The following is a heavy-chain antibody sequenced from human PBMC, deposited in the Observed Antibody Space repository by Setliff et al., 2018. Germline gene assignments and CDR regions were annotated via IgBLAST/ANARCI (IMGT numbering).Heavy chain of an antibody. V-gene: IGHV1-18*01. CDR2: ISAHSGNT. Sequence: ASVKVSCKASGYTFNHYGITWVRLAPGQGLEWMGWISAHSGNTFYAPQFQGRLVMTTDTPTNTAYMELRNLTSDDTAMYFWERLVRYCTRVTCQRSSDGDFWGQGTPVTVS. CDR1: GYTFNHYG. CDR3: ERLVRYCTRVTCQRSSDGDF. J-gene: IGHJ4*02. D-gene: IGHD2-8*01.